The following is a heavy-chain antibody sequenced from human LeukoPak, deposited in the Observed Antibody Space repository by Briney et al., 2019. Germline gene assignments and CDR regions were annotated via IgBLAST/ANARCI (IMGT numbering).Heavy chain of an antibody. CDR3: ARLYYDRSGYYHAFDM. V-gene: IGHV3-15*01. D-gene: IGHD3-22*01. CDR1: GFIVRNAW. Sequence: SGGSLRLSCAASGFIVRNAWMSWVRQAPGKGLEWVGLIKSKPGGETTDYTAPVRGRFIISRDDSKDTVYLQMSSLRAEDTALYYCARLYYDRSGYYHAFDMWGQGTMVIVSS. CDR2: IKSKPGGETT. J-gene: IGHJ3*02.